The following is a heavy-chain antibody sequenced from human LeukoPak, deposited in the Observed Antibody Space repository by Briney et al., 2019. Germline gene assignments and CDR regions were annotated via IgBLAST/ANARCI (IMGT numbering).Heavy chain of an antibody. CDR3: ARRGYYDSSGYDY. D-gene: IGHD3-22*01. Sequence: GGSLRLSCAASGFTFDDYAMHWVRQAPGKGLEWVSGISWNSGSIGYADSVKGRFTISRDNAKNSLYLQINSLRAEDTAIYYCARRGYYDSSGYDYWGQGTLVTVSS. J-gene: IGHJ4*02. V-gene: IGHV3-9*01. CDR1: GFTFDDYA. CDR2: ISWNSGSI.